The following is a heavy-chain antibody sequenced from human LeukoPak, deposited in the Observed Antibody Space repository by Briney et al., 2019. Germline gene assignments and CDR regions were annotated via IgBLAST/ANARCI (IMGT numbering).Heavy chain of an antibody. CDR3: AKTTTGYSSGRYPGWPVDY. D-gene: IGHD6-19*01. J-gene: IGHJ4*02. CDR2: IFGSGGST. Sequence: GGSLRLSCAASGFTFSSYSMNWVRQAPGKGLEWVSGIFGSGGSTHYADSVKGRFTISRDNSKNTVYLQMNSLRAEDTAVYYCAKTTTGYSSGRYPGWPVDYWGQGTLVTVSS. CDR1: GFTFSSYS. V-gene: IGHV3-23*01.